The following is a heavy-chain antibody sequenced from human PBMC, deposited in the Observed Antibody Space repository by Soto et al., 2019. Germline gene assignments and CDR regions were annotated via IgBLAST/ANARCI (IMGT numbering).Heavy chain of an antibody. Sequence: SETLSLTCTVSNGSISSAIYYWGCIRQPPGKGLEWIGSIYHSGSTYYNPSLQGRVTISVDTSKNQFSLKLSSVTAADTAVYFCAGRSSLASVQVYFGEISNYNWFDPWGQGTLVTVSS. CDR1: NGSISSAIYY. D-gene: IGHD3-10*01. CDR3: AGRSSLASVQVYFGEISNYNWFDP. V-gene: IGHV4-39*01. J-gene: IGHJ5*02. CDR2: IYHSGST.